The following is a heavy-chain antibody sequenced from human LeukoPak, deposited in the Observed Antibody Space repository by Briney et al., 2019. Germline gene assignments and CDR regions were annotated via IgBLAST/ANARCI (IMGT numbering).Heavy chain of an antibody. CDR2: ISSSSYI. J-gene: IGHJ6*02. V-gene: IGHV3-21*01. CDR3: ARPGPATTNSYGMDV. Sequence: GGSLRLSCAASGFTFSSYSMNWVRQAPGKGLEWVSSISSSSYIYYADSVKGRFTISRDNAKNSLYLQMNSLRAEDTAVYYCARPGPATTNSYGMDVWGQGTTVTVSS. CDR1: GFTFSSYS. D-gene: IGHD1-26*01.